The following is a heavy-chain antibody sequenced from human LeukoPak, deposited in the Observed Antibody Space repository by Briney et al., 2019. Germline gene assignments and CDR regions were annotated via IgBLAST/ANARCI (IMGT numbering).Heavy chain of an antibody. D-gene: IGHD6-13*01. CDR1: EFNVSRNY. V-gene: IGHV3-66*02. CDR3: ASGWYSSSWFQGVFHI. CDR2: XYIAGNT. Sequence: GGSLRLSCVASEFNVSRNYMSWVRQAPGKGLXXXXXXYIAGNTYYADFVRGRFTVSRDTSKNTFYLQMNSLRDGDTAVYYCASGWYSSSWFQGVFHIWGQGTMVTVSS. J-gene: IGHJ3*02.